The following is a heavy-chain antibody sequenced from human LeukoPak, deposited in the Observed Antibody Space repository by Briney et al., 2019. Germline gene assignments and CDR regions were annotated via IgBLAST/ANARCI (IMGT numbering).Heavy chain of an antibody. Sequence: PGGSLRLSCGAFGFTFSRSWMSWVRQVPGKGLEWVANIKQDESETYYVDSVKGRFTASRDNTKNSLYLQMDSLRAEDTAVYYCARISTAVAGADYWGQGPLVTVSS. V-gene: IGHV3-7*01. J-gene: IGHJ4*02. D-gene: IGHD6-19*01. CDR1: GFTFSRSW. CDR2: IKQDESET. CDR3: ARISTAVAGADY.